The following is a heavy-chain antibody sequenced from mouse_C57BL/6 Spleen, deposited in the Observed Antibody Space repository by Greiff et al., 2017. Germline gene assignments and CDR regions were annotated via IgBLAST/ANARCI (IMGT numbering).Heavy chain of an antibody. CDR1: GYTFTSYW. Sequence: QVQLQQPGAELVKPGASVKMSCTASGYTFTSYWITWVKQRPGQGLEWIGDIYPGSGSTNYNAKFKSKATLTVDTSSSTAYMQLSSLTSEDSAVYYCARSDYCGSSYSDWGQGTTLTVSS. CDR2: IYPGSGST. D-gene: IGHD1-1*01. V-gene: IGHV1-55*01. CDR3: ARSDYCGSSYSD. J-gene: IGHJ2*01.